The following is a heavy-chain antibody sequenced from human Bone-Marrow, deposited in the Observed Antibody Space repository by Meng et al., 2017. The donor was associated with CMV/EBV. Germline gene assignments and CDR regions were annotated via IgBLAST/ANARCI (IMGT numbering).Heavy chain of an antibody. V-gene: IGHV4-59*01. CDR1: GGSISSYY. J-gene: IGHJ6*02. CDR3: ARLSYGEHYYYGLDV. D-gene: IGHD4-17*01. CDR2: IYYSGST. Sequence: GSLRLSCTVSGGSISSYYWSWIRQPPGKGLEWIGYIYYSGSTNYNPSLKSRVTISVDTSKNQFSLKLSSVTAADTAVYYCARLSYGEHYYYGLDVWGQGTTVTVS.